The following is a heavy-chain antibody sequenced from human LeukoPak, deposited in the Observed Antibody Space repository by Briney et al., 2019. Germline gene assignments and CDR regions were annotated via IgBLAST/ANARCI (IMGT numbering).Heavy chain of an antibody. CDR2: ISSSSSTI. CDR1: GFTFSSYS. V-gene: IGHV3-48*01. J-gene: IGHJ4*02. Sequence: GGSLRLSCAASGFTFSSYSMNWVRQAPGKGLEWVSYISSSSSTIYYADSVKGRFTISRDNAKNSLYLQMNSLRAEDTAVYYCARGPLYYDFWSGTSHYWGQGTLVTVSS. CDR3: ARGPLYYDFWSGTSHY. D-gene: IGHD3-3*01.